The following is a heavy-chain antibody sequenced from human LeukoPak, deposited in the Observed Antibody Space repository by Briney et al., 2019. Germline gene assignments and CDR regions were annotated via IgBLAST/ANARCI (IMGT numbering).Heavy chain of an antibody. D-gene: IGHD6-19*01. J-gene: IGHJ4*02. V-gene: IGHV1-8*01. Sequence: GASVKVSCKASGYTFTSYDINWVRQATGQGLEWMGWMNPNSGNTGYAQKFQGRVTMTRNTSISTAYMELSSLRSEDTAVYYCAMLRAVAGNILFDYWGQGTLVTVSS. CDR3: AMLRAVAGNILFDY. CDR2: MNPNSGNT. CDR1: GYTFTSYD.